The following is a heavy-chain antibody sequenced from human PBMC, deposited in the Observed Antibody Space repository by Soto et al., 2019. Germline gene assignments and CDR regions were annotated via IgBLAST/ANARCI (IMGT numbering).Heavy chain of an antibody. CDR1: GGSISSYY. J-gene: IGHJ6*02. CDR3: AREDLGVMEAAAGTRPRRVYYYYGMDV. CDR2: IYYSGST. Sequence: SETLSLTCTVSGGSISSYYWSWIRQPPGKGLEWIGYIYYSGSTNYNPSLKSRVTISVDTSKNQFSLKLSSVTAADTAVYYCAREDLGVMEAAAGTRPRRVYYYYGMDVWGQGTTVTVSS. D-gene: IGHD6-13*01. V-gene: IGHV4-59*01.